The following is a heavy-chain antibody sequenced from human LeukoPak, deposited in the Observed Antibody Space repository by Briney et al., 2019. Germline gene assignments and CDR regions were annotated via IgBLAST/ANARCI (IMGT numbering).Heavy chain of an antibody. CDR2: ISYDGSNK. J-gene: IGHJ4*02. D-gene: IGHD6-13*01. CDR3: ARVIRPSRSSAIDY. V-gene: IGHV3-30-3*01. Sequence: GRSLRLFCAASGFTFSSYAMHWVRQAPGKGLERVAVISYDGSNKYYADSVKGRFTISRDNAKNSLYLQMNSLRAEDTAVYYCARVIRPSRSSAIDYWGQGTLVTVSS. CDR1: GFTFSSYA.